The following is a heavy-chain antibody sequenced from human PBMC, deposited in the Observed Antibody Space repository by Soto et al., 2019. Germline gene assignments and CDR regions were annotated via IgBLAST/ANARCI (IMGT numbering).Heavy chain of an antibody. V-gene: IGHV3-23*05. CDR1: GFTFSSYA. CDR2: IHTSDTKT. J-gene: IGHJ5*02. Sequence: GGSLRLSCAASGFTFSSYAMNWVRQAPGKGLEWVSTIHTSDTKTYYADSVKGRFTISRDNSKSTLYLQMNSLRAEDTAIYYCARQVTGHPNWFDRWGQGTLVTVSS. CDR3: ARQVTGHPNWFDR. D-gene: IGHD4-4*01.